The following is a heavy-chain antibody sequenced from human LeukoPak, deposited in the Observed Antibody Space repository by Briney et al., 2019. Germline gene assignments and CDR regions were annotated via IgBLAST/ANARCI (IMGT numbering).Heavy chain of an antibody. J-gene: IGHJ5*02. V-gene: IGHV4-31*03. Sequence: PSETLSLTCTVSGGSISSSGYYWNWIRQHPGRGLEWIGYIFYSGSTHYIPSLQSRVIMSLDTSKNQFSLKLSSVTAADTAVYYCAREVVVPASGWFDPWGQGTLVTVSS. D-gene: IGHD2-2*01. CDR3: AREVVVPASGWFDP. CDR1: GGSISSSGYY. CDR2: IFYSGST.